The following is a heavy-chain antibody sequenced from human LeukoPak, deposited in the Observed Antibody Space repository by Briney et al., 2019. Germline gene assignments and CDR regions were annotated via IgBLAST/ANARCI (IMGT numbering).Heavy chain of an antibody. D-gene: IGHD4-17*01. Sequence: SETLSLTCTVSGGSISSYYWSWIRQPPGKGLEWIGYIYYSGGTNYNPSLKSRVTISVDTSKNQFSLKLSSVTAADTAVYYCARDNGDGYFDYWGQGTLVTVSS. CDR2: IYYSGGT. CDR3: ARDNGDGYFDY. J-gene: IGHJ4*02. CDR1: GGSISSYY. V-gene: IGHV4-59*01.